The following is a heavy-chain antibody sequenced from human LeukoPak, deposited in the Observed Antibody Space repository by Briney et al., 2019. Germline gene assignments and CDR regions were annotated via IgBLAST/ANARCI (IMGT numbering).Heavy chain of an antibody. J-gene: IGHJ4*02. Sequence: SETLSLTCTVSGGSISSYYWSWIRQPPGKGLEWIGRIYTSGSTNYNPSLKSRVTISVDTSKNQFSLKLSSVTAADTAVYYCASKEVYGSEEGYFDYWGQGTLVTVSS. CDR3: ASKEVYGSEEGYFDY. V-gene: IGHV4-4*08. CDR2: IYTSGST. CDR1: GGSISSYY. D-gene: IGHD3-10*01.